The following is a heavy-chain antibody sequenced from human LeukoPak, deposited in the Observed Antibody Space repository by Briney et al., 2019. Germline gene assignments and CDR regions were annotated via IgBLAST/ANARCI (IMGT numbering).Heavy chain of an antibody. CDR1: GGSITAKNW. Sequence: SETLSLTCAVSGGSITAKNWWIWVRQPPGRGLEWIREIYHSGSTNYHPSLKSRLTISRDKSKNQFSLKLSSVTAADTAVYYCARDTGGRGRLDGFDIWGQGTIVTVSS. CDR3: ARDTGGRGRLDGFDI. V-gene: IGHV4-4*02. J-gene: IGHJ3*02. D-gene: IGHD5-24*01. CDR2: IYHSGST.